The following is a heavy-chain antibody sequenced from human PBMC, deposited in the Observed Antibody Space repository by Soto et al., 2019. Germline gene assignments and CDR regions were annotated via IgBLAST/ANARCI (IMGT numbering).Heavy chain of an antibody. CDR1: RGSSSSGCYC. J-gene: IGHJ6*02. Sequence: SETISLRCTVSRGSSSSGCYCGTWIRHAPGQGPEWIGYTSQSGSTYYNPSLKSRVTISVDSSKNQLSLKLTFVSAAVSAVYYSARDYYGMDVWRQGTTVTVSS. CDR2: TSQSGST. CDR3: ARDYYGMDV. V-gene: IGHV4-30-2*01.